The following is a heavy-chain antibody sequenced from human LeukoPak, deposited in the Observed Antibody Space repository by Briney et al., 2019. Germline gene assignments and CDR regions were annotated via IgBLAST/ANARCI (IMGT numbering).Heavy chain of an antibody. Sequence: SETLSLTCAVYGGSFSGYYWGWIRQPPGGGLDWIGNIYHSGSTYYNPSLKSRVTISVDRSKNQFSLKLSSVTAADTAVYYCARDTAMYRAFDIWGQGTMVTASS. CDR3: ARDTAMYRAFDI. CDR1: GGSFSGYY. D-gene: IGHD2-2*02. CDR2: IYHSGST. V-gene: IGHV4-34*01. J-gene: IGHJ3*02.